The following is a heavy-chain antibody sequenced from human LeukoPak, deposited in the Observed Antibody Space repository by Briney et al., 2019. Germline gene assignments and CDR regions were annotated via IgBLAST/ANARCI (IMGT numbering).Heavy chain of an antibody. CDR1: GYTFTSYD. Sequence: ASVKVSCKASGYTFTSYDINWVRQATGQGLEWMGWMNPNSGNTGYAQKFQGRVTMTRNTSISTAYMELSSLRSEDTAVYYCARARYCSGGSCYGGFDYWGQGTLVTVSS. CDR3: ARARYCSGGSCYGGFDY. D-gene: IGHD2-15*01. CDR2: MNPNSGNT. V-gene: IGHV1-8*01. J-gene: IGHJ4*02.